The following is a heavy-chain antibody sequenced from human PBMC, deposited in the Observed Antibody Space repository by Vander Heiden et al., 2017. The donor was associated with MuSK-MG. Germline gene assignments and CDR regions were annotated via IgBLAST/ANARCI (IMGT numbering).Heavy chain of an antibody. Sequence: TFSSYGMHWVRQAPGKGLEWVAVISYDGSNKYYADSVKGRFTISRDNSKNTLYLQMNSLRAEDTAVYYCAKEDSYHRGGDYWGQGTLVNWGQGTLVTVSS. CDR1: TFSSYG. V-gene: IGHV3-30*18. D-gene: IGHD5-18*01. CDR2: ISYDGSNK. J-gene: IGHJ4*02. CDR3: AKEDSYHRGGDYWGQGTLVN.